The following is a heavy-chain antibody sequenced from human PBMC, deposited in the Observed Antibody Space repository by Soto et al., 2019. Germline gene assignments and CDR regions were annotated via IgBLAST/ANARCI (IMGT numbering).Heavy chain of an antibody. V-gene: IGHV3-33*01. J-gene: IGHJ6*03. CDR3: ARGRRIQLWLNHYYYYMDV. D-gene: IGHD5-18*01. CDR1: GFTFRSYG. CDR2: IWFDGSKK. Sequence: GGSLRLSCAASGFTFRSYGIHWVRQAPGKGLEWVALIWFDGSKKYYVDSVKGRFAVSRDNSKNTLYPQMSSLRVEDTAVYYCARGRRIQLWLNHYYYYMDVWGKGTTVTVSS.